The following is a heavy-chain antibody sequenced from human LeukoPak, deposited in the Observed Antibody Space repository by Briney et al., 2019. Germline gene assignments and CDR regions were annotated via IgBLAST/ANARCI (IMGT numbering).Heavy chain of an antibody. CDR1: GFMFSTYG. Sequence: GGSLRLSCAASGFMFSTYGMHWVRQAPGKGLEWVTFIWSDGSDKYYGDSVKGRFTISRDNSQNMLFLQMNSLRGDDTAVYYCAKGDWYCSSTTCYAGAFETWGQGTMVTVAS. V-gene: IGHV3-30*02. J-gene: IGHJ3*02. CDR3: AKGDWYCSSTTCYAGAFET. CDR2: IWSDGSDK. D-gene: IGHD2-2*01.